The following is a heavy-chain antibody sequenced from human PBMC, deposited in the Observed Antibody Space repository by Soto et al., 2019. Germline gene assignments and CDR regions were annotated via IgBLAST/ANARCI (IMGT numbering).Heavy chain of an antibody. V-gene: IGHV4-38-2*01. CDR1: GGSFSGYSISSGYY. D-gene: IGHD3-3*01. J-gene: IGHJ4*02. CDR3: ARSGFGGHGYFDY. Sequence: SETLSLTCAVYGGSFSGYSISSGYYWAWIRQPPGKGLEWIGSIYHSGSMYYKSSLKSRVTISVDTSKNQFSLKLGSVTAADTAVYYCARSGFGGHGYFDYWAQGTLVTVSS. CDR2: IYHSGSM.